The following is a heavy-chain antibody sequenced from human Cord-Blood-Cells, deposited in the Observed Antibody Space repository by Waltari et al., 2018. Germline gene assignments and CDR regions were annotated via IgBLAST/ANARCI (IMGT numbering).Heavy chain of an antibody. CDR2: INHSGST. D-gene: IGHD3-16*01. CDR1: GGSFSGYY. CDR3: ARGWGRTGIDY. Sequence: QVQLQQWGAGLLKPSETLSLTCAVYGGSFSGYYWSWIRQPPGKGLGWIGEINHSGSTNYNPSLKSRVTISVDTSKNQFSLKMSSVTAADTAVYYCARGWGRTGIDYWGQGTLVTVSS. J-gene: IGHJ4*02. V-gene: IGHV4-34*01.